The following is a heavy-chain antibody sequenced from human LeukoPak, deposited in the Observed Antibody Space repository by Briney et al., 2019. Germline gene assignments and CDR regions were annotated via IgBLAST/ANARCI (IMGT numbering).Heavy chain of an antibody. CDR3: AKTSGYYDY. J-gene: IGHJ4*02. Sequence: PGGSLRLSCAASGFTISSSYMSWVRQVPGKGLEWVSLISASGDNPYYADSVGGRFTISRDNSKNTLYLQMNSLRAEDTAVYYCAKTSGYYDYWGQGTLVTVSS. V-gene: IGHV3-23*01. CDR2: ISASGDNP. CDR1: GFTISSSY. D-gene: IGHD3-10*01.